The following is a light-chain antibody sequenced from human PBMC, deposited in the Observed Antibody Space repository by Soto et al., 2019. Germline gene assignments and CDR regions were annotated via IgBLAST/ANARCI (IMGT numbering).Light chain of an antibody. CDR3: QQRNNWLT. J-gene: IGKJ4*01. CDR1: QGVDTY. CDR2: GAS. V-gene: IGKV3-11*01. Sequence: EIVLTQSPAPLSLSPGERAVLSCRASQGVDTYLAWYQQRPGQAPRLLIYGASNRATGIPARCSGSGSGTDFTLTIGSLEPADFAVYFCQQRNNWLTFGGGTKVEIK.